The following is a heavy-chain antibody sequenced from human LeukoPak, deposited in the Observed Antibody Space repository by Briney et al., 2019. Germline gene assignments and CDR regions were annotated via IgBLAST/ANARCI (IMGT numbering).Heavy chain of an antibody. CDR2: IRGDGGST. CDR3: AKDGDTAMVVYYYYGMDV. CDR1: GFTFDDYA. D-gene: IGHD5-18*01. V-gene: IGHV3-43*02. J-gene: IGHJ6*02. Sequence: GGSLRLSCAASGFTFDDYAMHWVRQAPGKGLEWVSLIRGDGGSTYYADSVKGRFTISRDNSKNSLYLQMNSLRTEDTALYYCAKDGDTAMVVYYYYGMDVWGQGTTVTVSS.